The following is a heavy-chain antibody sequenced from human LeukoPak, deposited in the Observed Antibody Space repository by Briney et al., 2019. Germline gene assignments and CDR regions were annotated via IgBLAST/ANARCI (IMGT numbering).Heavy chain of an antibody. CDR3: AKGIYSSGWSYFDY. V-gene: IGHV3-21*04. J-gene: IGHJ4*01. CDR1: GFTFSSYS. Sequence: GGSLRLSCAASGFTFSSYSMNWVRQAPGKGLEWVSSISSSSSYIYYADSVKGRFTISRDNSKNTLYLQMNSLRAEDTAVYYCAKGIYSSGWSYFDYWGHGTLVTVSS. D-gene: IGHD6-19*01. CDR2: ISSSSSYI.